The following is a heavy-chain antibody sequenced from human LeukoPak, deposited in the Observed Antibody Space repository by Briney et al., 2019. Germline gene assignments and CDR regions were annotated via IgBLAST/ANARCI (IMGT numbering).Heavy chain of an antibody. V-gene: IGHV4-4*02. J-gene: IGHJ4*02. D-gene: IGHD6-13*01. CDR1: GGSISSSNW. CDR2: IYHSGST. Sequence: SGTLSLTCAVSGGSISSSNWWSWVRQPPGKGLEWIGEIYHSGSTNYNPSLKSRVTISVDTSKNQFSLDLSSVTAADTAVYYCARDRSSSWYKDFDYWGQGTLVTVSS. CDR3: ARDRSSSWYKDFDY.